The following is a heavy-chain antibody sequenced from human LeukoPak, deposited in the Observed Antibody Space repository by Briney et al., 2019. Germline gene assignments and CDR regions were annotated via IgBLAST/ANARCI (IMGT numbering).Heavy chain of an antibody. Sequence: GGSLRLSCAASGFTFSSYGMTWVRQAPGKGLEWVSYISSSSSTIYYADSVKGRFTISRDNAKNSLYLQLNSLRAEDTAVYYCARRAGAYSHPYDYWGQGTLVTVSS. V-gene: IGHV3-48*01. CDR2: ISSSSSTI. CDR1: GFTFSSYG. CDR3: ARRAGAYSHPYDY. D-gene: IGHD4/OR15-4a*01. J-gene: IGHJ4*02.